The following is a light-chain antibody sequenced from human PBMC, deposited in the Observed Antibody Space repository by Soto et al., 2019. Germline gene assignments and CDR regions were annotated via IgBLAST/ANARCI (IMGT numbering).Light chain of an antibody. J-gene: IGLJ1*01. CDR2: DVS. V-gene: IGLV2-14*01. CDR1: SSDVGDYNY. CDR3: SSYINSGNYV. Sequence: QSALTQPASVSGSPGQSITISCTGTSSDVGDYNYVSWYQQHPDKAPKVIIYDVSNRPSGVSNRFSGSKSGNTASLTISGLQAEDEADYYCSSYINSGNYVFGTGTKVTVL.